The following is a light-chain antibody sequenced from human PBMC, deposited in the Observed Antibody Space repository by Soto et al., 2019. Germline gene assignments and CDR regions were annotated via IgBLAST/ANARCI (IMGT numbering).Light chain of an antibody. Sequence: DIQMTQSPSTLSASVGDRVTITCRASQSISGWLAWYQQKPGKAPNLLIYKASSLERGVPSRFSGSGSGTEFTLTISSLQLDDFATYDGQQYDSYSRFTFGPGTKVDIK. V-gene: IGKV1-5*03. J-gene: IGKJ3*01. CDR2: KAS. CDR3: QQYDSYSRFT. CDR1: QSISGW.